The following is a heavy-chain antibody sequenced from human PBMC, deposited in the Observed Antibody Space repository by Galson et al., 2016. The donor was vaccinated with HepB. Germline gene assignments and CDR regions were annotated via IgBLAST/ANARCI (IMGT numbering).Heavy chain of an antibody. D-gene: IGHD6-6*01. CDR1: GGSVSSDTHY. J-gene: IGHJ5*02. Sequence: LSLTCTVSGGSVSSDTHYWSWIRQPPGKGLEWIGYTHYSGRTNYNPSLKSRATISVDTSKNQFSLKLNSVTAADTAVYYCARDRSIDWFDPWGQGTLVTVSS. V-gene: IGHV4-61*01. CDR2: THYSGRT. CDR3: ARDRSIDWFDP.